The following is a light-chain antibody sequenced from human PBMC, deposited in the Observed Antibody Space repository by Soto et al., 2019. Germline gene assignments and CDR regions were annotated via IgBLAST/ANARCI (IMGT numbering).Light chain of an antibody. CDR3: QQYNHCWT. Sequence: DIQMTKYPSTLYASVGDRVTITCRASEPISTWLAWYQQKPGKAPKLRIYKASNLQSGVPSRFSGSGSGTEFTLTISSLQPDDFASYFFQQYNHCWTFGQGNKVDIK. V-gene: IGKV1-5*03. CDR2: KAS. CDR1: EPISTW. J-gene: IGKJ1*01.